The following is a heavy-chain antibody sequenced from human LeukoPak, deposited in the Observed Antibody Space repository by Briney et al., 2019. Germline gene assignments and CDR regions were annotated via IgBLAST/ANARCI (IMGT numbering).Heavy chain of an antibody. D-gene: IGHD6-19*01. CDR2: IFPSSDEI. V-gene: IGHV3-23*01. CDR1: GFTFSDFP. CDR3: AKEASTRWLGDY. J-gene: IGHJ4*02. Sequence: GGSLRLSCAASGFTFSDFPMIWVRQAPGKGLEWVSSIFPSSDEIHYADSVKGRFTISRDNSRSTLYLQMNSLRAEDTAVYYCAKEASTRWLGDYWGQGTLVTVSS.